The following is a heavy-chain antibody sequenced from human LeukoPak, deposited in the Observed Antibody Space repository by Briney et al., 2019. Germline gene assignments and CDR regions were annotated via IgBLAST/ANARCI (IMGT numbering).Heavy chain of an antibody. CDR2: INPNSGGT. Sequence: ASVTVSCKASVYTLTGYYMHWLRQAPRQRLEWLGWINPNSGGTNYAQKFQGRVTMTRETSISTAYMELSRMRSDDTAVCYCATSITYCGGDCYPGDAFDIWGQGTMVTVSS. CDR1: VYTLTGYY. V-gene: IGHV1-2*02. D-gene: IGHD2-21*02. CDR3: ATSITYCGGDCYPGDAFDI. J-gene: IGHJ3*02.